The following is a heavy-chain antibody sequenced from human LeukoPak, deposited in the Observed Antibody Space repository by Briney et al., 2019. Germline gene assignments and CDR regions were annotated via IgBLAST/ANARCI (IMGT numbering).Heavy chain of an antibody. CDR1: GFTFSSYE. CDR3: ARGRFLEWFRANRFDY. CDR2: ISSSGSTI. J-gene: IGHJ4*02. V-gene: IGHV3-48*03. D-gene: IGHD3-3*01. Sequence: GGSLRLSCAAFGFTFSSYEINWVRQAPGKGLEWVSYISSSGSTIYYADSVKGRFIISRDNAKNSLYLQMNSLRAEDTAVYYCARGRFLEWFRANRFDYWGQGTLVTVSS.